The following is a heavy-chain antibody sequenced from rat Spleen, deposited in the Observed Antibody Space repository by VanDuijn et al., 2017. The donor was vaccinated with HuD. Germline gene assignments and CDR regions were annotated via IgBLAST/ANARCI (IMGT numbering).Heavy chain of an antibody. V-gene: IGHV3-3*01. CDR3: ARWDGTGYVMDA. Sequence: EVQLQESGPGLVKPSQSLSLTCSVTGHSISSSYRWNWIREFPGSKLEWMGYINSAGSTIYNPSLKSRISITRDTSKNQFFLQVDSVTTEDTATYYCARWDGTGYVMDAWGQGASVTVSS. CDR2: INSAGST. D-gene: IGHD1-11*01. J-gene: IGHJ4*01. CDR1: GHSISSSYR.